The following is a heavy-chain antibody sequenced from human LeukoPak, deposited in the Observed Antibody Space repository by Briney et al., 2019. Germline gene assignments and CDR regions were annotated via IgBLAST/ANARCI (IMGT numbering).Heavy chain of an antibody. D-gene: IGHD2-2*01. CDR2: FYYSGST. Sequence: SETLSLTCTVSGGSISSYYWSWIRQPPGKGLEWIGYFYYSGSTNYNPSLKSRVTISVGTSENQFSLKLSSVTAADTAVYYCARCTSCLSVGAFDIWGQGTMVTVSS. CDR1: GGSISSYY. CDR3: ARCTSCLSVGAFDI. J-gene: IGHJ3*02. V-gene: IGHV4-59*12.